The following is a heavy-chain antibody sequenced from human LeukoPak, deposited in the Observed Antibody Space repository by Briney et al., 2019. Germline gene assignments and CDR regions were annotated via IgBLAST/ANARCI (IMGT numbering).Heavy chain of an antibody. D-gene: IGHD3-22*01. V-gene: IGHV4-39*01. Sequence: PSETLSLTCTVSGGSISSISYYWGWIRQPPGKGLEWIGSIYNSGSTYYNPSLKSRVTISVDTSKNQFSLKLSSVTAADTAVYFCARREYYDSSGYRWGQGSLVTVSS. J-gene: IGHJ4*02. CDR2: IYNSGST. CDR3: ARREYYDSSGYR. CDR1: GGSISSISYY.